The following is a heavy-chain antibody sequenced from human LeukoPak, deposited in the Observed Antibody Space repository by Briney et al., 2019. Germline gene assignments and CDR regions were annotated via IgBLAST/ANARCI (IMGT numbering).Heavy chain of an antibody. V-gene: IGHV4-39*01. CDR2: IYYSGST. CDR1: GGSISSSSYY. CDR3: ARHESGSGAFDI. J-gene: IGHJ3*02. Sequence: SETLSLTCTVSGGSISSSSYYGGWIRQPPGKGLEWIGSIYYSGSTYYNPSLKSRVTISVGTSKNQFSLKLSSVTAADTAVYYCARHESGSGAFDIWGQGTMVTVSS. D-gene: IGHD3-3*01.